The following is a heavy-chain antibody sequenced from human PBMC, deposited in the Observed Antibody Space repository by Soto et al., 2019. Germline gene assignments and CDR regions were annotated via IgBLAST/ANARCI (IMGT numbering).Heavy chain of an antibody. V-gene: IGHV3-74*01. CDR1: GFTFSYYW. J-gene: IGHJ3*01. CDR2: IHSDGSST. D-gene: IGHD3-16*01. Sequence: EVRLVESEGGLVQPGGSLSLSCAASGFTFSYYWMHWVRQAPGQGLLWVSRIHSDGSSTTYADSVKGRFTISRDNAKNTVFRKMNSLRVENTGVYFCAGGNRGAFDLWGQGTMVTVSS. CDR3: AGGNRGAFDL.